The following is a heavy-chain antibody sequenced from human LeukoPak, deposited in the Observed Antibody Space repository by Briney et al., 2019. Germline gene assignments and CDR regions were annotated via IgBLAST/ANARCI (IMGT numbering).Heavy chain of an antibody. V-gene: IGHV1-2*02. J-gene: IGHJ5*02. Sequence: GASVKVSCKASGYTFTGYSMHWVRQAPGQGLEWMGWINPNSGGTDYAQKFQGGVTMTRDTSISTAYIELSRLRSDDTAVYYCARDLPRFGGWLSAWGQGTLVTVSS. CDR2: INPNSGGT. CDR3: ARDLPRFGGWLSA. D-gene: IGHD3-16*01. CDR1: GYTFTGYS.